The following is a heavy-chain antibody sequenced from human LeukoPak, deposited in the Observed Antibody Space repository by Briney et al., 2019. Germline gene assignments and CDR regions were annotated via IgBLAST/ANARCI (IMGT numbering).Heavy chain of an antibody. V-gene: IGHV4-39*07. CDR1: GGSISSGGYY. Sequence: SETLSLTCTVSGGSISSGGYYWSWIRQPPGKGLEWIGEINHSGSTNYNPSLKSRVTISVDTSKNQFSLKLSSVTAADTAVYYCARAPSRLGRGRRNFDYWGQGTLVTVSS. CDR2: INHSGST. D-gene: IGHD3-16*01. J-gene: IGHJ4*02. CDR3: ARAPSRLGRGRRNFDY.